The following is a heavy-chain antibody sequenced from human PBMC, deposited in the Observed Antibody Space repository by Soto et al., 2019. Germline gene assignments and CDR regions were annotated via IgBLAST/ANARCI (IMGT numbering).Heavy chain of an antibody. CDR1: GVTISSYY. CDR3: AREVHD. V-gene: IGHV4-59*01. D-gene: IGHD3-10*01. CDR2: IYYSGST. J-gene: IGHJ4*02. Sequence: PSATKPLTCTCSGVTISSYYWRWIRQTPGKGLEWIGYIYYSGSTNYNPSLKSRVTISVDTSKNQFSLKLSAVTAADTAVYYCAREVHDWGQGTLVPFSS.